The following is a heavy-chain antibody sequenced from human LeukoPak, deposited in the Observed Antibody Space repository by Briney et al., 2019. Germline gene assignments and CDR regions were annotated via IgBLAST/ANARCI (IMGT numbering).Heavy chain of an antibody. Sequence: GGSLRLSCAASGFTVSSNYMSWVRQAPGKGLEWVSVIYSGGSTYYADSVKGRFTISRDNSKNTLYLQMNSLRAEDTAVYYCARGIVATISNWFDPWGQGTLVTVSS. CDR1: GFTVSSNY. V-gene: IGHV3-66*01. CDR3: ARGIVATISNWFDP. CDR2: IYSGGST. D-gene: IGHD5-12*01. J-gene: IGHJ5*02.